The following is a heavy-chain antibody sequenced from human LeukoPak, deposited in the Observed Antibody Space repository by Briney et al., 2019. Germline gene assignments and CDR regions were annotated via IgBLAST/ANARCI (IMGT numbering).Heavy chain of an antibody. J-gene: IGHJ4*02. CDR2: IKSKTDGGTA. CDR3: TTELIGMHYFDN. Sequence: GRSLTLSCLASAFSFSNAWMSWARQTPGEGREWVGRIKSKTDGGTADYAATVKGRLTSARDDSKDTLALQTNSLKTEDTGVYYCTTELIGMHYFDNWGQGTLVTVSS. D-gene: IGHD3-16*01. CDR1: AFSFSNAW. V-gene: IGHV3-15*01.